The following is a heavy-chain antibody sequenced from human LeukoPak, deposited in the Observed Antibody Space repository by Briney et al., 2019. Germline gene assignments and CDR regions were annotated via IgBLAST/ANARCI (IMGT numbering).Heavy chain of an antibody. Sequence: GASVKVSCKASGYTFTGYYMHWVRQAPGQGLEWMGSINPNSGGTNYAQKFQGRVTMTRDTSISTAYMELSRLRSDDTAVYYCARDMNVVVPAAMLDYYYYYGMDVWGQGTTVTVSS. CDR1: GYTFTGYY. D-gene: IGHD2-2*01. J-gene: IGHJ6*02. CDR3: ARDMNVVVPAAMLDYYYYYGMDV. CDR2: INPNSGGT. V-gene: IGHV1-2*02.